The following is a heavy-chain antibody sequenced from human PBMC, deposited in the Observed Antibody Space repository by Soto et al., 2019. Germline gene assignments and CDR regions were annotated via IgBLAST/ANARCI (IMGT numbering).Heavy chain of an antibody. V-gene: IGHV3-30*18. CDR1: GXTFSSYC. D-gene: IGHD1-26*01. J-gene: IGHJ4*02. CDR2: ISYDGSNK. CDR3: AKDLTKGATTFYFDY. Sequence: GSLRLSCAASGXTFSSYCMHWVRQAPGKGLEWVAVISYDGSNKYYADSVKGRFTISRDNSKKTLYLQMNSLRAEDTAVYYCAKDLTKGATTFYFDYWGQGTLGTVSS.